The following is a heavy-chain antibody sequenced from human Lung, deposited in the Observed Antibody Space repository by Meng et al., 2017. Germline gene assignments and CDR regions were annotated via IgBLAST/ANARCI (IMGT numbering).Heavy chain of an antibody. CDR1: GSSLSTSGVA. Sequence: QITLKESGPALVIPTQTLTLTCTLSGSSLSTSGVAVGWIRQPPGKALEWLALIYWDDEKRYSPSLKSRLTITKDTSKNHVVLTMTNMDPVDTATYYCAHSWGSGYYFGPLDYWGQGTLVTVSS. D-gene: IGHD3-22*01. CDR3: AHSWGSGYYFGPLDY. J-gene: IGHJ4*02. V-gene: IGHV2-5*02. CDR2: IYWDDEK.